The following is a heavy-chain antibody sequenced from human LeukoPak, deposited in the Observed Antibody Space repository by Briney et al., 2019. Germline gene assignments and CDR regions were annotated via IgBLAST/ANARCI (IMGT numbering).Heavy chain of an antibody. CDR3: ATDPFSGSSPQDY. D-gene: IGHD1-26*01. CDR2: FHPEDGET. J-gene: IGHJ4*02. CDR1: GYTLTELS. Sequence: GASVKVSCKVSGYTLTELSMHWVRQAPGKGLEWMGGFHPEDGETIYAQKFQGRVTMTEDTSTDTAYLELSRLRSEDTAVYYCATDPFSGSSPQDYWGQGTLVTVSS. V-gene: IGHV1-24*01.